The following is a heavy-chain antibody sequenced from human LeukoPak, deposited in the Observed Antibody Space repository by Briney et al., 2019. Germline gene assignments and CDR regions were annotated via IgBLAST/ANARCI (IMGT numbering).Heavy chain of an antibody. V-gene: IGHV4-31*03. CDR2: IYYSGST. Sequence: TSETLSLTCTVSGVSISSGGYYWSWIRQHPGKGLEWIGYIYYSGSTYYNPSLKSRVTISVDTSKNQFSLKLSSVTAADTAVYYCARSRDWVTFFDYWGQGTLVTVSS. D-gene: IGHD3/OR15-3a*01. CDR1: GVSISSGGYY. CDR3: ARSRDWVTFFDY. J-gene: IGHJ4*02.